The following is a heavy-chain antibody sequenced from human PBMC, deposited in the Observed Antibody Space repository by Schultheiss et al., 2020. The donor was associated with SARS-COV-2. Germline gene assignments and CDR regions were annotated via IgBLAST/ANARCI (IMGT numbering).Heavy chain of an antibody. CDR1: GGSVSSGSYY. D-gene: IGHD4-17*01. CDR3: AREGDYGDPYYYYGMDV. J-gene: IGHJ6*02. V-gene: IGHV4-39*07. Sequence: SETLSLTCTVSGGSVSSGSYYWGWIRQPPGKGLEWIGSIYHSGSTYYNPSLKSRVTISVDTSKNQFSLKLSSVTAADTAVYYCAREGDYGDPYYYYGMDVWGQGTTVTVSS. CDR2: IYHSGST.